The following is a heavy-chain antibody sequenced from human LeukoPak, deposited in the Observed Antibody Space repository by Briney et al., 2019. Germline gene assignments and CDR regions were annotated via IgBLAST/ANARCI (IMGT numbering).Heavy chain of an antibody. CDR3: ARGGYYDFWSGYYWAAFDI. CDR2: ISAYNGNT. V-gene: IGHV1-18*01. J-gene: IGHJ3*02. CDR1: GGTFSSYA. Sequence: GASVKVSCKASGGTFSSYAISWVRQAPGQGLEWMGWISAYNGNTNYAQKLQGRVTMTTDTSTSTAYMELRSLRSDDTAVYYCARGGYYDFWSGYYWAAFDIWGQGTMVTVSS. D-gene: IGHD3-3*01.